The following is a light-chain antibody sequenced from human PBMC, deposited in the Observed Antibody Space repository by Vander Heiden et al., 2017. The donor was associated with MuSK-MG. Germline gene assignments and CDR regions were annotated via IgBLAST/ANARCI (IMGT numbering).Light chain of an antibody. CDR1: QRLLHRNGYHC. Sequence: DVVMTQSPLSLLVTPGEPASISCRSTQRLLHRNGYHCLDWYLQKPGQSPQLLIYLGSNRASGVPDRFSGSGSGTDFTLKISRVEAEDFGVYYCRQSLQMPWTFGQGTKVEIK. V-gene: IGKV2-28*01. CDR2: LGS. CDR3: RQSLQMPWT. J-gene: IGKJ1*01.